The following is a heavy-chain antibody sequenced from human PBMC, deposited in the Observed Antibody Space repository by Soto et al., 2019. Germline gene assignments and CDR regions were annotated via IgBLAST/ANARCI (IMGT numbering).Heavy chain of an antibody. CDR1: FTFSMYS. Sequence: EVQVVESGGGLVQPGGSLRLSCSFTFSMYSMSWVRQAPGKGLEWVASISRGGSYIKYADSVKGRFTISRDNAKNSVSLQMNSLRVDDTAVYFCTRDQGGSYDSWFDPWGQGTLVTVSS. D-gene: IGHD1-26*01. CDR3: TRDQGGSYDSWFDP. J-gene: IGHJ5*02. V-gene: IGHV3-21*01. CDR2: ISRGGSYI.